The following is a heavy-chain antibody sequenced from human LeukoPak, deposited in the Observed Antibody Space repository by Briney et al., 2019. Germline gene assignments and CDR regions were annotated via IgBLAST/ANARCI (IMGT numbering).Heavy chain of an antibody. J-gene: IGHJ4*02. Sequence: GGSLRLSCAASGFTFSSYSMNWVRQAPGKGLEWASYISSDSTTIYYADSVKGRFTISRDNAKNSLYLQMNSLRDEDTAVYYCGRGRAYWGQGTLVSVSS. V-gene: IGHV3-48*02. CDR2: ISSDSTTI. CDR3: GRGRAY. CDR1: GFTFSSYS.